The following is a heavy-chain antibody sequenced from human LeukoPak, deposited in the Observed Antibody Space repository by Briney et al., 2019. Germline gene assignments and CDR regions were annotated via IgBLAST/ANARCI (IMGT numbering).Heavy chain of an antibody. CDR3: ARDPDMTTVTTDLNAWFDP. CDR1: GDSVSSNSAA. J-gene: IGHJ5*02. D-gene: IGHD4-17*01. V-gene: IGHV6-1*01. CDR2: TYYRSKWYN. Sequence: SQTLSLTCAISGDSVSSNSAAWNWIRQSPARGLEWLGRTYYRSKWYNDYAVSVKSRITINPDTSKNQFSLQLNSVTPEDTAVYYCARDPDMTTVTTDLNAWFDPWGQGTLVTVSS.